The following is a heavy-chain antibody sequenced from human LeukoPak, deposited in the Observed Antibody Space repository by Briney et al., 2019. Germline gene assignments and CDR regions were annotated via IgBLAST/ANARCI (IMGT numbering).Heavy chain of an antibody. CDR1: GFTFSSYA. CDR3: VKLRGIYLDFDS. D-gene: IGHD1-26*01. J-gene: IGHJ4*02. CDR2: IIGSGGYS. V-gene: IGHV3-23*01. Sequence: GGSLRLSCAASGFTFSSYAMSWVRQAPGKGLEWVSAIIGSGGYSYYADSVKGRFTISRDNSKNTLSLQMDSLRAEDTAVYYCVKLRGIYLDFDSWGRGTLVSVSS.